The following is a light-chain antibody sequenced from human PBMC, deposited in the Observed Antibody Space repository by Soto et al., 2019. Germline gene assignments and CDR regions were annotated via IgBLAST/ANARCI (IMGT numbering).Light chain of an antibody. J-gene: IGKJ1*01. V-gene: IGKV3-15*01. CDR1: QTIDTN. CDR2: GAS. CDR3: QQYNNRPPWT. Sequence: DIVLTQSPGPLSVSPGERATLSCRSSQTIDTNLAWYQQKPGQAPRLLIFGASTRATGIPARFSGSGSGTEFSLTITSLQSEDFALYYCQQYNNRPPWTLGQGTKVDI.